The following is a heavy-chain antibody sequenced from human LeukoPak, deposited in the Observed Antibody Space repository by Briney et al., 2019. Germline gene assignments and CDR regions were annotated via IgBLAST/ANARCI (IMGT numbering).Heavy chain of an antibody. CDR3: ARESPYSGSYDFDC. J-gene: IGHJ4*02. D-gene: IGHD1-26*01. Sequence: PGGSLRLSRAASGFTFSDYWMHWVRQAPGKRLVWVSRVNTDGSSTIYADSVQGRFTISRDNAKNTVYLQMNSLRAEDTAVYYCARESPYSGSYDFDCWGQGTLVTVSS. CDR2: VNTDGSST. CDR1: GFTFSDYW. V-gene: IGHV3-74*01.